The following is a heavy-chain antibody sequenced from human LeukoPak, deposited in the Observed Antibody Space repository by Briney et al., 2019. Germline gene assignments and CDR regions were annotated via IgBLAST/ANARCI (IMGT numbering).Heavy chain of an antibody. Sequence: SVKVSCKASGGTFSSYAISWVRQAPGQGLEWMGRIIPILGIANYAQKFQGRVTITADKSTRTAYMELSSLRSEDTAVYYCARDRVVPAAFDYWGQGTLVTVSS. V-gene: IGHV1-69*04. CDR3: ARDRVVPAAFDY. J-gene: IGHJ4*02. CDR2: IIPILGIA. D-gene: IGHD2-2*01. CDR1: GGTFSSYA.